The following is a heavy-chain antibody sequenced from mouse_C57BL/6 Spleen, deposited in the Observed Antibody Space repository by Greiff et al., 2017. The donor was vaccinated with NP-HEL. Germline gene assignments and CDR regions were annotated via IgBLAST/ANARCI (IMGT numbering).Heavy chain of an antibody. Sequence: VKLQESGPGLVAPSQSLSITCTVSGFSLTSYGVHWVRQPPGKGLEWLVVIWSDGSTTYNSALKSRLSISKDNSKSQVFLKMNSLQTDATAMYYCARHPRGYYAMDYWGQGTSVTVSS. V-gene: IGHV2-6-1*01. CDR2: IWSDGST. CDR3: ARHPRGYYAMDY. J-gene: IGHJ4*01. CDR1: GFSLTSYG.